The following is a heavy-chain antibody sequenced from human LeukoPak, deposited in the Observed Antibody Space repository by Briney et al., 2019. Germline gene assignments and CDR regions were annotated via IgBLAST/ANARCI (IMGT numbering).Heavy chain of an antibody. J-gene: IGHJ4*02. Sequence: GGSLRLSCAPSGFTFSSYGMHWVRQAPGKGLEWVAAISSDGTNKLYIDSVEGRFTIPRDHSKNTLYLQMNSLRPEDTSMYYCAKEDFGGSYFDYWGQGTLVTVSS. CDR2: ISSDGTNK. CDR3: AKEDFGGSYFDY. V-gene: IGHV3-30*18. D-gene: IGHD3-10*01. CDR1: GFTFSSYG.